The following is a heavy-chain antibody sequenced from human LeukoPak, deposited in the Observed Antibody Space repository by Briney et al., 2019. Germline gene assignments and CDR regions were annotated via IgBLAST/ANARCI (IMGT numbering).Heavy chain of an antibody. J-gene: IGHJ3*02. CDR1: GFTVSTNY. CDR3: ARDSGRFDVFDI. CDR2: VYSDGRT. Sequence: GGSLRLSCAASGFTVSTNYMSWVRQAPGKGLEWVSVVYSDGRTYYADSVKGRFTISRDNSKNTLYLQMNSLRAEDTAVYYCARDSGRFDVFDIWGQGTMVTVSS. D-gene: IGHD3-10*01. V-gene: IGHV3-53*01.